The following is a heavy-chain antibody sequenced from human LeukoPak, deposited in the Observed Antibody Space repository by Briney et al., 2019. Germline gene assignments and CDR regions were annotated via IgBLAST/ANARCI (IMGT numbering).Heavy chain of an antibody. CDR2: IYYSGST. Sequence: SETLSLTCTVSGGSISSYYWSWIRQPPGKGLEWIGYIYYSGSTNYNPSLKSRVTISVDTSKNQFSLKLSSVTAADTAVYYCARAAAGTTGRYFDYWGQGTLVTVSS. J-gene: IGHJ4*02. CDR3: ARAAAGTTGRYFDY. CDR1: GGSISSYY. V-gene: IGHV4-59*01. D-gene: IGHD6-13*01.